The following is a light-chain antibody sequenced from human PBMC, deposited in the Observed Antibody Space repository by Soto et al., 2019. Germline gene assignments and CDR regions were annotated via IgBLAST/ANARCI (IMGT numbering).Light chain of an antibody. CDR3: QQRSNWPRT. V-gene: IGKV3D-20*02. CDR1: QSVSSSY. J-gene: IGKJ1*01. Sequence: IVWTQSPGTLSLSPGERATLSCRASQSVSSSYLAWYQQKPGQAPRLLIYDASNRATGIPARFSGSGSGTDFTLTISSLEPEDFAVYYCQQRSNWPRTFGQGTKVDIK. CDR2: DAS.